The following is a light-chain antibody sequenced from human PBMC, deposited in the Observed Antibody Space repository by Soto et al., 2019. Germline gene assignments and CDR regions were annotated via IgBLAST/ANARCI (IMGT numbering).Light chain of an antibody. J-gene: IGLJ2*01. CDR1: ISNIGAGYD. CDR3: QSYDSSLSGYVV. CDR2: GNN. Sequence: QAVLTQPPSVSGAPGQRVTISCTGNISNIGAGYDVHWYQQLPGTAPKLLIYGNNNRPSGVPDRFSGSKSGTSASLAITGLQAEDEADYYCQSYDSSLSGYVVFGGGTKLIVL. V-gene: IGLV1-40*01.